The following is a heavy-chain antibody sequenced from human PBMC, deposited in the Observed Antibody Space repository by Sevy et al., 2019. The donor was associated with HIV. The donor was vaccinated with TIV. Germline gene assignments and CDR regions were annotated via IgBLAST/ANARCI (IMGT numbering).Heavy chain of an antibody. V-gene: IGHV3-11*01. Sequence: GGSLRLSCAASGFTFSDYYMSWIRQAPGKGLEWISYISGSDGTIYYPDSVKGRFTVSRDNSKNSLYLQMSSLRAEDTAVYYCARDHVKDGDLGDYYYFAMDVWGQGTTVTVSS. D-gene: IGHD4-17*01. CDR3: ARDHVKDGDLGDYYYFAMDV. CDR1: GFTFSDYY. CDR2: ISGSDGTI. J-gene: IGHJ6*02.